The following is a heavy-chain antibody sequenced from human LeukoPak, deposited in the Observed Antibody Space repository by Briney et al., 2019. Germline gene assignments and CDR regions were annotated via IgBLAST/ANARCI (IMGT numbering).Heavy chain of an antibody. J-gene: IGHJ4*02. D-gene: IGHD5-24*01. CDR1: GFTFSNAW. V-gene: IGHV3-15*01. CDR2: IKSKTDGGTT. CDR3: TTDRRWLHQYPYYFDY. Sequence: GGSLRLSCAASGFTFSNAWMSWVRQAPGKGLEWVGRIKSKTDGGTTDYAAPVKGRFTISRDDSKNTLYLQMNSLKTEDTAVYYCTTDRRWLHQYPYYFDYWGQGTLVTVSS.